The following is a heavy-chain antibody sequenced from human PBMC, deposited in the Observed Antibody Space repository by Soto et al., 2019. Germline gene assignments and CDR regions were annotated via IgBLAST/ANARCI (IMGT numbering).Heavy chain of an antibody. D-gene: IGHD6-13*01. Sequence: GGSLRLSCAASGFTFDDYAMHWVRQAPGKGLEWVSGISWNSGSRGYADSVKGRFTISRDNAKNSLYLQMNSLRAEDTALYYCAKEQIAAAGTFQHWGQGTLVPVSS. J-gene: IGHJ1*01. CDR1: GFTFDDYA. CDR3: AKEQIAAAGTFQH. CDR2: ISWNSGSR. V-gene: IGHV3-9*01.